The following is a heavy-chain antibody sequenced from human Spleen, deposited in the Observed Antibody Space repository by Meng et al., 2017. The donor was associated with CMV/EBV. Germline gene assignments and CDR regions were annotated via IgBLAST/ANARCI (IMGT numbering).Heavy chain of an antibody. CDR3: ARIERRRILKYCGSDCSTTDY. V-gene: IGHV4-4*02. CDR1: GGYISSSNL. D-gene: IGHD2-21*02. J-gene: IGHJ4*02. Sequence: QVQLQESGPGLVKPSGTLSLTCAVSGGYISSSNLWTWVRQVPGKGLEWIGEIYHSGSTNYNPSLKSRVTISVDKFKNQFSLKLGSVTAADTAVYYCARIERRRILKYCGSDCSTTDYWGQGTLVTFYS. CDR2: IYHSGST.